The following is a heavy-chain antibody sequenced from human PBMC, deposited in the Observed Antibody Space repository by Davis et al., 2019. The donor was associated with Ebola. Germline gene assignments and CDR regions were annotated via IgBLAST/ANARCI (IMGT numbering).Heavy chain of an antibody. CDR1: GFTFSDYY. Sequence: GGSLRLSCAASGFTFSDYYMSWIRQAPGKGLEWVSYISSSGSTIYYADSVKGRFTISRDNAKNSLYLQMNSLRAEDTAVYYCTTGYSSSWYSMARPMDVWGQGTTVTVSS. CDR3: TTGYSSSWYSMARPMDV. CDR2: ISSSGSTI. V-gene: IGHV3-11*01. D-gene: IGHD6-13*01. J-gene: IGHJ6*02.